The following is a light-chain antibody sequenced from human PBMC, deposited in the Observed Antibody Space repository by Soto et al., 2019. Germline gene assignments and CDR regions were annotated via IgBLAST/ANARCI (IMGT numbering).Light chain of an antibody. V-gene: IGKV3-15*01. J-gene: IGKJ3*01. CDR1: QSVSNN. CDR3: QDYYNWPFT. CDR2: GAS. Sequence: EIVLTQSPATLSVFPGEKATLSCGASQSVSNNLDWYHQKPGQAPRPLIYGASTRATGVPAWFSGSGTVSEFTLTNSSLQSEDSAIYYCQDYYNWPFTGGPGTKVAIE.